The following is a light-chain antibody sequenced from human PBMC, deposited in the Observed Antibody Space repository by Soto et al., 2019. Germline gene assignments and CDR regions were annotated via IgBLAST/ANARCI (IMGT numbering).Light chain of an antibody. CDR3: QQRSKWPPIP. Sequence: EVGRTKSKDTLSVSPGESATLSCRASQSVISNLAWYQQKPGQAPRLLIYGASNRATGIPARFSGSGSGTDFTLTISSLVPEDFAVYYCQQRSKWPPIPFGQVTRPAIK. CDR2: GAS. CDR1: QSVISN. J-gene: IGKJ5*01. V-gene: IGKV3-11*01.